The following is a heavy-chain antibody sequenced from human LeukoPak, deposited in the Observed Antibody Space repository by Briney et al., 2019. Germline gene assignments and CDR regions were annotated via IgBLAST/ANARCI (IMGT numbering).Heavy chain of an antibody. CDR3: ARDTVIPYSQVGTTKD. CDR1: GFTSRAIW. CDR2: INSDGSST. J-gene: IGHJ4*02. V-gene: IGHV3-74*01. D-gene: IGHD1-26*01. Sequence: GGSLGLSCAASGFTSRAIWMTWARQAPGKGLVWVSRINSDGSSTSYADSVKGRFTISRDNAKNTLYLQMNSLRPEDTAVYYCARDTVIPYSQVGTTKDWGQGTLVTVSS.